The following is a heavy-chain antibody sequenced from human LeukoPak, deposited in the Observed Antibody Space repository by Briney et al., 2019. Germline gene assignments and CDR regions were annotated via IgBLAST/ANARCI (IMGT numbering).Heavy chain of an antibody. D-gene: IGHD3-16*01. J-gene: IGHJ4*02. V-gene: IGHV1-2*02. CDR2: IIPNSGTT. CDR1: GYMFTCYY. Sequence: GGSVKVSFKASGYMFTCYYMHWGGPAPGQGGEWMSWIIPNSGTTNYAQKFHGRVTITRDTSITTPYMHLSSLRSDDTAVYYCARGYSYAYGYLDYWGQGTLVTVSS. CDR3: ARGYSYAYGYLDY.